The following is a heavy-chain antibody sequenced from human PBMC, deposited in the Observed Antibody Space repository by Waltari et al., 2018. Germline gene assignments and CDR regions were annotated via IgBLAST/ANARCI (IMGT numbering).Heavy chain of an antibody. CDR1: GASLTNNYW. D-gene: IGHD2-15*01. CDR3: ARDRGRGLYLDS. Sequence: QESGPGLVKPSGTLSLTCAVSGASLTNNYWGSSVRRSPGKGLEWIGQVHGSGKTNYNPSFASRLIMSLDTSTNQISLKVTSATAADTATYYCARDRGRGLYLDSWGQGTLVTVSP. CDR2: VHGSGKT. J-gene: IGHJ4*02. V-gene: IGHV4-4*02.